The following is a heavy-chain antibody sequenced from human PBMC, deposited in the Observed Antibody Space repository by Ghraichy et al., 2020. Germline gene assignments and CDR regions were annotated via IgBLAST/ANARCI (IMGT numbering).Heavy chain of an antibody. J-gene: IGHJ6*02. Sequence: SQTLSLTCGVYGGSFSGYYWSWIRQPPGKGLEWIGEINHRGSTDYNPSLKSRLTISVDRSKKQFSLRLSSVTAADTAVYYCARVIAAVAGHYGMDVWGQGTTVTVSS. CDR2: INHRGST. CDR1: GGSFSGYY. D-gene: IGHD6-13*01. CDR3: ARVIAAVAGHYGMDV. V-gene: IGHV4-34*01.